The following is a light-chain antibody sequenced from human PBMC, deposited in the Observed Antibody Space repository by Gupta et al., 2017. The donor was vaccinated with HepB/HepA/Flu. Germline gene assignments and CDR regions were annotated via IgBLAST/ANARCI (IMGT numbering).Light chain of an antibody. J-gene: IGLJ3*02. V-gene: IGLV1-44*01. CDR2: SNN. CDR3: AAGDDSRNGWV. CDR1: SSNIGSNT. Sequence: HSVLTQPPSASGTPGQRVPISCSGSSSNIGSNTVNWYQQLPGTAPKLLIYSNNQRHSGVPARFSGSKSGTSATLATSGLQAEDEADYYCAAGDDSRNGWVFGGGTKLTVL.